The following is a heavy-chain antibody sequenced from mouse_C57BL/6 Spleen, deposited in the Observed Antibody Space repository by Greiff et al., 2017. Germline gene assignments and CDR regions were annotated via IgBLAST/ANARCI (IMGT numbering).Heavy chain of an antibody. Sequence: EVKLMESGGGLVKPGGSLKLSCAASGFTFSSYAMSWVRQTPEKRLEWVATISDGGSYTYYPDNVKGRFTISRDNAKNNLYLQMSHLKSEDTAMYYCARFDGYYRNYFDYWGQGTTLTVSS. CDR3: ARFDGYYRNYFDY. CDR1: GFTFSSYA. D-gene: IGHD2-3*01. J-gene: IGHJ2*01. CDR2: ISDGGSYT. V-gene: IGHV5-4*03.